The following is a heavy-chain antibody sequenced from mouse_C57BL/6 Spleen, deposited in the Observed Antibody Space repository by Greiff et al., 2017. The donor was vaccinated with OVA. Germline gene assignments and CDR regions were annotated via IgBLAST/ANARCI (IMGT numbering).Heavy chain of an antibody. D-gene: IGHD2-3*01. CDR1: GYTFTSYW. V-gene: IGHV1-69*01. J-gene: IGHJ2*01. CDR2: IDPSDSYT. CDR3: ARSGMVTVFDY. Sequence: QVHVKQPGAELVMPGASVKLSCKASGYTFTSYWMHWVKQRPGQGLEWIGEIDPSDSYTNYNQKFKGKSTLTVDKSSSTAYMQLSSLTSEDSAVYYCARSGMVTVFDYWGQGTTLTVSS.